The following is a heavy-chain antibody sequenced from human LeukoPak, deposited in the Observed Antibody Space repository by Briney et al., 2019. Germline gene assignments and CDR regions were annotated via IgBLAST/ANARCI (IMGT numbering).Heavy chain of an antibody. CDR3: ARGPRSGYYHVYYYYGMDV. D-gene: IGHD3-22*01. Sequence: EASVKVSCKASGGTFSSYAISWVRQAPGQGLEWMGGIIPIFGTANYAQKFQGSVTITADESTSTAYMELSSLRSEDTAVYYCARGPRSGYYHVYYYYGMDVWGQGTTVTVSS. V-gene: IGHV1-69*13. J-gene: IGHJ6*02. CDR1: GGTFSSYA. CDR2: IIPIFGTA.